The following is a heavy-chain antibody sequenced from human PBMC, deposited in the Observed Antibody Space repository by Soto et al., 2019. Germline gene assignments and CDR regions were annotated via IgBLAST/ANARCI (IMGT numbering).Heavy chain of an antibody. V-gene: IGHV3-30*18. CDR3: AKDRRATDYYYGMDV. CDR2: ISYDGSNK. J-gene: IGHJ6*02. Sequence: GGSLRLSCAASGFTFSSYGMHWVRQAPGKGLEWVAVISYDGSNKYYADSVKGRFTISRDNSKNTLYPQMNSLRAEDTAVYYCAKDRRATDYYYGMDVWGQGTTVTVSS. CDR1: GFTFSSYG.